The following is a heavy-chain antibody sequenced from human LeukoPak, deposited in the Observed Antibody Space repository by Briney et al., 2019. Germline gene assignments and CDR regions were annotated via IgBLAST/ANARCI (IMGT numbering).Heavy chain of an antibody. CDR3: ASGAARPGFDY. CDR2: IIPIFGTA. CDR1: GGTFSSYA. D-gene: IGHD6-6*01. J-gene: IGHJ4*02. Sequence: SVKVSCKASGGTFSSYAISWVRQAPGQGLEWMGGIIPIFGTANYAQKFQGRVTITTDESTSTAYMELSGLRSEDTAVYYCASGAARPGFDYWGQGTLVTVSS. V-gene: IGHV1-69*05.